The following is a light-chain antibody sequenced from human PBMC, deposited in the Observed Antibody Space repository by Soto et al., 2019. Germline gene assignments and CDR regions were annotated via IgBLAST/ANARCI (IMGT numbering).Light chain of an antibody. V-gene: IGKV3-15*01. CDR3: QQYNKWPRT. Sequence: EIEMTQSPATLSVSLGERATLSCGASQSISSDVDWYQQKPGQAHMLLIYGASTTATGIPARFSGSGSGTEFTLTISSLQSEDFAVYNCQQYNKWPRTFGQGTKVDIK. CDR1: QSISSD. J-gene: IGKJ2*01. CDR2: GAS.